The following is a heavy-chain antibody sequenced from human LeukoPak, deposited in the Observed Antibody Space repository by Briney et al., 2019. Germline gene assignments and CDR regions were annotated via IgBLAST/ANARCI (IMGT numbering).Heavy chain of an antibody. CDR2: ISSSSTYI. D-gene: IGHD3-22*01. J-gene: IGHJ4*02. Sequence: GGSLRLSCTASGFTFSGYSMNWVRQAPGKGLEWVSSISSSSTYIYYADSVKGRFTISRDNAKNSLYLQMNSLRAEDTAVYYCTSQGINYYDSGGFTYWGQGTLVTVSS. CDR3: TSQGINYYDSGGFTY. V-gene: IGHV3-21*01. CDR1: GFTFSGYS.